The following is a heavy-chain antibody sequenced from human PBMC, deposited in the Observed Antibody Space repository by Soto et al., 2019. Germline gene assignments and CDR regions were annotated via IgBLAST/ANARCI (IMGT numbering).Heavy chain of an antibody. CDR1: GYIFTSYG. Sequence: QVQLVQSGAEVKKPGASVKVSCKASGYIFTSYGISWVRQAPGQGLEWMGWISTYKGNTNYVQKFPGRVTMTTDTSTSTTYMELRSLRSDDTAVYYCARAAYYYDSSGHYYVRWFDPWGQGTLVTVSS. CDR2: ISTYKGNT. V-gene: IGHV1-18*01. J-gene: IGHJ5*02. CDR3: ARAAYYYDSSGHYYVRWFDP. D-gene: IGHD3-22*01.